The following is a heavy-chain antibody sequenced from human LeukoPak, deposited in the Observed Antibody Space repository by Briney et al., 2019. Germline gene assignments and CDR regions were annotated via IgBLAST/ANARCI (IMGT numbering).Heavy chain of an antibody. CDR1: GGSVSSNNDA. CDR2: TYYRSKWYN. D-gene: IGHD2-2*01. V-gene: IGHV6-1*01. Sequence: SQTLSLTCAISGGSVSSNNDAWNWIRQSPSRGLEWLGMTYYRSKWYNDYALSVKSRITINPDTSKNQFSLQLNSVTPEDTAVYYCARQYCSTASCSDYFDYWRQGTLVTVFS. J-gene: IGHJ4*02. CDR3: ARQYCSTASCSDYFDY.